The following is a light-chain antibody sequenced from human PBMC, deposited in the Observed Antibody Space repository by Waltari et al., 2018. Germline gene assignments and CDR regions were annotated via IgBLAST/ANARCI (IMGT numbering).Light chain of an antibody. V-gene: IGLV2-23*01. Sequence: QSALTQPASVSGSPGQSITISCTGTSSDVGTYNLVSWYQQHPGKAPKLIIYEGSKRPSGVSHRFSGSKSGNAASLTICGLQAEDEADYYCCSYAGSSTYVFGTGTKVTVL. CDR1: SSDVGTYNL. J-gene: IGLJ1*01. CDR3: CSYAGSSTYV. CDR2: EGS.